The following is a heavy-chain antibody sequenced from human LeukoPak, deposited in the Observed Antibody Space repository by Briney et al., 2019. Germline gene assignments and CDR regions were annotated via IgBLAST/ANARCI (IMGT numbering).Heavy chain of an antibody. CDR2: IYYSGST. Sequence: SETLSLTCTVSGGSISSSSYYWGWIRQPLGKGLEWIGSIYYSGSTYYNPSLKSRVTISVDTSKNRFSLKLSSVTAADTAVYYCARLVYDSSGYYDYWGQGTLVTVSS. V-gene: IGHV4-39*01. D-gene: IGHD3-22*01. J-gene: IGHJ4*02. CDR1: GGSISSSSYY. CDR3: ARLVYDSSGYYDY.